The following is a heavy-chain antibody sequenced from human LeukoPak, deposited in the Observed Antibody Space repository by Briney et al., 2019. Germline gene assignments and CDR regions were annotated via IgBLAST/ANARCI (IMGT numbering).Heavy chain of an antibody. J-gene: IGHJ4*02. CDR3: ARALRGYDGYYEY. Sequence: GESLRLSCAASGVTFSGYDLHWARHSTRKGLEWVSAIGPAGDTYYSGSVKGRFTISREDAQNSFDLQMNSLRAGDTAVYYCARALRGYDGYYEYWGQGTLVTVSS. D-gene: IGHD3-22*01. CDR1: GVTFSGYD. V-gene: IGHV3-13*01. CDR2: IGPAGDT.